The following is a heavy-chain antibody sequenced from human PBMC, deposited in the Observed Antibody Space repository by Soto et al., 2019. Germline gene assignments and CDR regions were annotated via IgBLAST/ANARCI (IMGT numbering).Heavy chain of an antibody. CDR2: ISRSSSYI. D-gene: IGHD3-16*02. CDR1: GFTFRSYS. Sequence: EVPLVESGGGLVKPGGSLRLSCAASGFTFRSYSMNWVRQAPGKVLEGVSSISRSSSYIYYADSVKGRFTISRDNAKNSLNLQMNSLRAEDTAVYYCARDGDYVWDSYRWSDAFDIWGHGTMVPVSS. V-gene: IGHV3-21*01. J-gene: IGHJ3*02. CDR3: ARDGDYVWDSYRWSDAFDI.